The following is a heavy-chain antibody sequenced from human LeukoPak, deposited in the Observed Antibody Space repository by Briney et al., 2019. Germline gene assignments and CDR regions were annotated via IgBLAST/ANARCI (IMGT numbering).Heavy chain of an antibody. D-gene: IGHD3-22*01. V-gene: IGHV4-38-2*02. J-gene: IGHJ4*02. CDR2: IYHNGNT. CDR3: ASYKTYYDSSGNPFDY. CDR1: GSSINSIYS. Sequence: PSETLSLTCTVFGSSINSIYSWGWIRQPPGKGLEWIGSIYHNGNTYYNSSLKSRVTISVHTSENQFSLKLSSVTAADTAVYYCASYKTYYDSSGNPFDYWGQGTLVTVSS.